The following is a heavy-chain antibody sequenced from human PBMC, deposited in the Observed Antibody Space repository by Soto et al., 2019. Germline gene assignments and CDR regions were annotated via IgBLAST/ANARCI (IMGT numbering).Heavy chain of an antibody. Sequence: QVQLVQSGAEVKRAGSSVKVSCKASGDTFNFYSINWVRQAPGVGLEWVGRVNPILSMSNYAQRFQGRVTMTADKSTSTAYMELRSLRSEDTAIYYCASSYGSGYRAFDYWCQGALVTVSS. V-gene: IGHV1-69*02. J-gene: IGHJ4*02. D-gene: IGHD3-10*01. CDR3: ASSYGSGYRAFDY. CDR2: VNPILSMS. CDR1: GDTFNFYS.